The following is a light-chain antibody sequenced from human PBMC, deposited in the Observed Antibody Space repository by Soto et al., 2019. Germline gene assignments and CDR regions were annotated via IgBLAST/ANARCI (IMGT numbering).Light chain of an antibody. CDR2: DAS. CDR1: QIVTRNY. V-gene: IGKV3-20*01. Sequence: ETVLTQSPGTLSLSLGESATLSCRASQIVTRNYLAWYQQKPGQAPRLLFYDASSRASGIPDRFTGSGSGTDFSLTSKRLEPEDFALYYCQQYGTSSMTFGQGTRLEYK. J-gene: IGKJ5*01. CDR3: QQYGTSSMT.